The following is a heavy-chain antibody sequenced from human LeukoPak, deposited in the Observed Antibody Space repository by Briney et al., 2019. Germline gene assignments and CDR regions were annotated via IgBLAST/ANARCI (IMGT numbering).Heavy chain of an antibody. CDR3: ARDGNFDY. CDR2: INPNSGGT. CDR1: GYTSTDYY. Sequence: ASVKVSCKASGYTSTDYYMHWVRQAPGQGLEWMGWINPNSGGTNYVQKFQGRVTMTRDTSISTVYMELTRLRSDDTAFYYCARDGNFDYWGQGTTVTVSS. D-gene: IGHD1-14*01. J-gene: IGHJ4*03. V-gene: IGHV1-2*02.